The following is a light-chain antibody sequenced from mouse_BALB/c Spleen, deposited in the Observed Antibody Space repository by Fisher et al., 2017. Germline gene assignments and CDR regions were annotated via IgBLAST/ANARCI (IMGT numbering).Light chain of an antibody. CDR2: AAS. J-gene: IGKJ1*01. CDR1: QSVDYDGDSY. V-gene: IGKV3-4*01. Sequence: DIVMTQTTASLAVSLGQRATISCKASQSVDYDGDSYMNWYQQKPGQPPKLLIYAASNLESGIPARFSGSGSGTSYSLTISSVEAEDAATYHCQQYSGYPLRTFGGGTKLEIK. CDR3: QQYSGYPLRT.